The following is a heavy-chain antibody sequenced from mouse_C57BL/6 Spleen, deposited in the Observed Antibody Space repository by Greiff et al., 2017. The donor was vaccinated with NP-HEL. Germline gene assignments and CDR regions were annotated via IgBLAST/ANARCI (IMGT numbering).Heavy chain of an antibody. D-gene: IGHD1-1*01. CDR2: IDPETGGT. CDR3: TSRGYYGSRKGWYFDV. Sequence: QVQLQQSGAELVRPGASVTLSCKASGYTFTDYEMHWVKQTPVHGLEWIGAIDPETGGTAYNQKFKGKAILTADKSSSTAYMELRSLTSEDSAVYYWTSRGYYGSRKGWYFDVWGTGTTVTVSS. V-gene: IGHV1-15*01. CDR1: GYTFTDYE. J-gene: IGHJ1*03.